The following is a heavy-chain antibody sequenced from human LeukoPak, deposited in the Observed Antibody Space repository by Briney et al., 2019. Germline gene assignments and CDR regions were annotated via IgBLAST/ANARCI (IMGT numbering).Heavy chain of an antibody. Sequence: GVSVRLSCAASAFTFSNYAMSWVRQGQGQGLEWVSNLSGSGSRTYYADSVKGRFTISRDNSKNKLYLQRHSLRAEDTAVYYCAKDYISGSYPCFDYWGQGTLVTVSS. CDR2: LSGSGSRT. J-gene: IGHJ4*02. V-gene: IGHV3-23*01. CDR3: AKDYISGSYPCFDY. CDR1: AFTFSNYA. D-gene: IGHD3-10*01.